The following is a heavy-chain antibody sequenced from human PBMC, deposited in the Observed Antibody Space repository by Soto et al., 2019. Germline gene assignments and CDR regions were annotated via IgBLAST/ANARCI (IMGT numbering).Heavy chain of an antibody. CDR1: GGTFSSYT. D-gene: IGHD5-12*01. CDR3: ASSWRPGPPDWYFDL. Sequence: QVQLVQSGAEVKKPGSSVKVSCKASGGTFSSYTISWVRQAPGQGLEWMGRIIPILGIANYAQKFQGRVTITADKSTSTAYMELSSLRSEDTAVYYCASSWRPGPPDWYFDLWGRGTLVTVSS. CDR2: IIPILGIA. J-gene: IGHJ2*01. V-gene: IGHV1-69*02.